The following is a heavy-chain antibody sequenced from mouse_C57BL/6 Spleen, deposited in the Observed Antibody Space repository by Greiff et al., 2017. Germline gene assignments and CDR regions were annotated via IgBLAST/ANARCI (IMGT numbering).Heavy chain of an antibody. V-gene: IGHV1-85*01. CDR2: IYPRDGST. D-gene: IGHD4-1*01. CDR1: GYTFTCYD. CDR3: ARGNWDGFAY. J-gene: IGHJ3*01. Sequence: VKLVESGPELVKPGASVKLSCKASGYTFTCYDINWVKQRPGQGLEWIGWIYPRDGSTKYNEKFKGKATLTVDTSSSTAYMELHSLTSEDSAVYFCARGNWDGFAYWGQGTLVTVSA.